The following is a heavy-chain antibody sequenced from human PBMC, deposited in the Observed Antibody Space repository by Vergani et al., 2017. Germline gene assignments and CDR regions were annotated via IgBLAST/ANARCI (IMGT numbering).Heavy chain of an antibody. V-gene: IGHV3-30*03. D-gene: IGHD2-15*01. Sequence: QVQLVESGGGVVQPGRSLRLSCAASGFTFSSYGMHWVRLAPGKGLEWVAVISYDGSNKYYADSVKGRFTISRDNSKNTLYLQMNSLRAEDTAVYYCARGIGPADWGQGTLVTVSS. J-gene: IGHJ4*02. CDR1: GFTFSSYG. CDR2: ISYDGSNK. CDR3: ARGIGPAD.